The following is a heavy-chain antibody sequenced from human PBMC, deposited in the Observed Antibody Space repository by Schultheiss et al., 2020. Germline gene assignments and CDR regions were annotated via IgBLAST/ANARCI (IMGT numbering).Heavy chain of an antibody. Sequence: GGSLRLSCAASGFSFSSYSMNWVRQASGKGLEWVSVIARDGRTTYYADSVRGRFTISRDNSKNTLFLEMKSLTAEDTAVYFCVSKNAGNNPFDHWGQGTLGTV. CDR1: GFSFSSYS. CDR2: IARDGRTT. CDR3: VSKNAGNNPFDH. V-gene: IGHV3-23*03. J-gene: IGHJ4*02. D-gene: IGHD1/OR15-1a*01.